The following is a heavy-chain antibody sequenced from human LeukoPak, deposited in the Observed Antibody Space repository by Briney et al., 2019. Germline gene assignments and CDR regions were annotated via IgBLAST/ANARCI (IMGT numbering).Heavy chain of an antibody. CDR2: IYYSGST. J-gene: IGHJ4*02. D-gene: IGHD3-9*01. V-gene: IGHV4-30-4*01. Sequence: PSQTLSLTCTVSGGSISSGDYYWSWIRQPPGKGLEWIGYIYYSGSTYYNPSLKSRVTISVDTSKNQFSLKLSSVTAADTAVYYCAREDILTGIDDYWGREPWSPSPQ. CDR3: AREDILTGIDDY. CDR1: GGSISSGDYY.